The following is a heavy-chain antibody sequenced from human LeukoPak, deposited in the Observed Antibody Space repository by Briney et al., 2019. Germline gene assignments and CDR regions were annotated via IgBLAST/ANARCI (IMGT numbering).Heavy chain of an antibody. J-gene: IGHJ4*02. D-gene: IGHD4-17*01. CDR3: ARELATVTNYFDY. V-gene: IGHV4-34*01. CDR1: GGSFSGYY. CDR2: INHSGST. Sequence: SETLSLTCAVYGGSFSGYYWSWIHQPPGKGLGWIGEINHSGSTNYNPSLKSRVTISVDTSKNQFSLKLSSVTAADTAVYYCARELATVTNYFDYWGQGTLVTVSS.